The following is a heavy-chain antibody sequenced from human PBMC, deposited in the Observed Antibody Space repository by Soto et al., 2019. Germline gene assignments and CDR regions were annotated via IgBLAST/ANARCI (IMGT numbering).Heavy chain of an antibody. Sequence: PGGXLRLSCAASGFTFSSYGMHWVRQAPGKGLEWVAVISYDGSNKYYADSVKGRFTISRDNSKNTLYLQMNSLRAEDTAVYYCAKAPHGSGYYVDDYWGQGTLVTVSS. J-gene: IGHJ4*02. V-gene: IGHV3-30*18. CDR2: ISYDGSNK. CDR3: AKAPHGSGYYVDDY. CDR1: GFTFSSYG. D-gene: IGHD3-22*01.